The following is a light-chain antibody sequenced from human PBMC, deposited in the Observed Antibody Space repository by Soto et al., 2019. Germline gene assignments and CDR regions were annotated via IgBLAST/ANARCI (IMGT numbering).Light chain of an antibody. CDR3: QQYNSHPRT. CDR1: QSISSW. Sequence: DIQMTQSPSTLSASVGDRVTITCRASQSISSWLAWYQQKPGKAPKLLIYDASSLESGVPSRFSGSGSGTEFTLTISSLQPDDFETYYCQQYNSHPRTFGQGTKVDIK. J-gene: IGKJ1*01. CDR2: DAS. V-gene: IGKV1-5*01.